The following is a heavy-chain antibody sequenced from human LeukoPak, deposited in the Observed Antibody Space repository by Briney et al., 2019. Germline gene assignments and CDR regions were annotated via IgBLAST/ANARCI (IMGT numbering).Heavy chain of an antibody. CDR3: AREMYSGSSLYYFDY. V-gene: IGHV5-51*01. CDR2: IYPGDSDT. Sequence: GESLKISCKGSGYSFTSYWIGWVRQMPGKGLEWMGIIYPGDSDTRYSPSFQGQVTISADKSISTAYLQWSSLKASDTAMYYCAREMYSGSSLYYFDYWGQGTLVTVSS. CDR1: GYSFTSYW. J-gene: IGHJ4*02. D-gene: IGHD1-26*01.